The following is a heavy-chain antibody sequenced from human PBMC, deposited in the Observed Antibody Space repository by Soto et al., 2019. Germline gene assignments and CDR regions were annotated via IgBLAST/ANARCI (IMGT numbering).Heavy chain of an antibody. J-gene: IGHJ5*02. CDR3: TRGPKNYDFWNNWFDP. Sequence: GGSLRLSCTASGFTFGDYAMSWFRQAPGKGLEWVGFIRSKAYGGTTEYAASVKGRFTISRDDSKSIAYLQMNSLKTEDTAVYYCTRGPKNYDFWNNWFDPWGQGTLVTVSS. CDR2: IRSKAYGGTT. D-gene: IGHD3-3*01. CDR1: GFTFGDYA. V-gene: IGHV3-49*03.